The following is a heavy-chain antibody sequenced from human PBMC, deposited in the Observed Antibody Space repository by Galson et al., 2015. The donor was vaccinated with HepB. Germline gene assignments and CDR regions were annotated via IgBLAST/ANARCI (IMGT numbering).Heavy chain of an antibody. CDR1: GPSFNTHV. Sequence: SLRLSCAASGPSFNTHVMHWVRQAPGKALEWVAVISDDGSNRHYAGSVKGRFTISRDDSKNTLYLEMNNLRPEDTATYYCAIESPWYYFKYWGRGTLVTVSS. V-gene: IGHV3-30*03. CDR3: AIESPWYYFKY. CDR2: ISDDGSNR. J-gene: IGHJ4*02.